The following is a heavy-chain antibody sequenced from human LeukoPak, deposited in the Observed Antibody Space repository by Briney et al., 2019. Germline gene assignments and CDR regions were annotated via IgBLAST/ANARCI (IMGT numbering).Heavy chain of an antibody. D-gene: IGHD1-7*01. J-gene: IGHJ4*02. Sequence: GGSLRLSCAASGFTFSNAWMSWVRQAPGKGLEWVSYIGSGSRTTYYADSVKARFTISRDNAKNSLYLQMNSLRDEDTAVYYCARKSITGTTTGLFDCWGQGTLVTVSS. CDR1: GFTFSNAW. CDR2: IGSGSRTT. V-gene: IGHV3-48*02. CDR3: ARKSITGTTTGLFDC.